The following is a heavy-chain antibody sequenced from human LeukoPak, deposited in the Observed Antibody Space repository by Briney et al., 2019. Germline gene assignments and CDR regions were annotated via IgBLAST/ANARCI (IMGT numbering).Heavy chain of an antibody. Sequence: SETLSLTCAVSGGSISSGGYSWSWIRQPPGKGLEWIGYIYHSGSTNYNPSLKSRVTISVDKSKNQFSLGLTSVTAADTAVYYCARVRCSGGSCFYFDYWGQGALVTVSS. D-gene: IGHD2-15*01. V-gene: IGHV4-30-2*01. CDR3: ARVRCSGGSCFYFDY. CDR1: GGSISSGGYS. CDR2: IYHSGST. J-gene: IGHJ4*02.